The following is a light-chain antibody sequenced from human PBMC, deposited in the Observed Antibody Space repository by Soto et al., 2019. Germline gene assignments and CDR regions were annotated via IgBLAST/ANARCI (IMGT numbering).Light chain of an antibody. V-gene: IGKV3-20*01. CDR2: GAS. CDR1: QSVSRNY. Sequence: EIVLTQSPGTLSLSPGERATLSCRASQSVSRNYLAWYQQKPGQAPRLLIYGASSRATGIPDTFSGSGSGTDFTLTISRLEPEDFAVYYCQQYDSSPLTFGGGTKVEIK. CDR3: QQYDSSPLT. J-gene: IGKJ4*01.